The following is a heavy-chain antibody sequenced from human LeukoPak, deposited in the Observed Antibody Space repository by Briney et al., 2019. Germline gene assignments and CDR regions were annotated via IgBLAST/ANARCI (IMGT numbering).Heavy chain of an antibody. Sequence: SETLSLTCTVSGGSISSYYWSRIRQPPGKGLEWIGYIYYSGSTNYNPSLKSRVTISVDTSKNQFSLKLSSVTAADTAVYYCARAREMATIVDYWGQGTLVTVSS. CDR2: IYYSGST. V-gene: IGHV4-59*01. D-gene: IGHD5-24*01. J-gene: IGHJ4*02. CDR3: ARAREMATIVDY. CDR1: GGSISSYY.